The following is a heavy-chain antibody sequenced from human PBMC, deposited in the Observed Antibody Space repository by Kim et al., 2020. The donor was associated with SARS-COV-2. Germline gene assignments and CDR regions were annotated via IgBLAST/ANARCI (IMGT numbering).Heavy chain of an antibody. J-gene: IGHJ4*02. CDR2: ISYDGSNK. CDR1: GFTFSSYG. CDR3: AKDPDTPPLHIAAAGFFDY. V-gene: IGHV3-30*18. D-gene: IGHD6-13*01. Sequence: GGSLRLSCAASGFTFSSYGMHWVRQAPGKGLEWVAVISYDGSNKYYADSVKGRFTISRDNSKNTLYLQMNSLRAEDTAVYYCAKDPDTPPLHIAAAGFFDYWGQGTLVTVSS.